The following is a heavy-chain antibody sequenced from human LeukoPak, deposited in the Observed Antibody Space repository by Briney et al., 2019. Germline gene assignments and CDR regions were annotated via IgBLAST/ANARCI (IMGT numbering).Heavy chain of an antibody. CDR1: GFSFSSYD. Sequence: GGSLRLSCAGSGFSFSSYDMLWVRQATGKGLEWVSAIGSGGDTYYAGSVKGRSTISRESAKNSFYLQMNSLSAGDTAVYFCARAVAGTDEIDSWGQGTLVTVSS. V-gene: IGHV3-13*01. D-gene: IGHD6-19*01. CDR2: IGSGGDT. CDR3: ARAVAGTDEIDS. J-gene: IGHJ4*02.